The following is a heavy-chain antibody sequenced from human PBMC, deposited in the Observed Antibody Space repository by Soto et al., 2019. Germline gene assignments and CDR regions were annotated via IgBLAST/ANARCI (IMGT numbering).Heavy chain of an antibody. CDR2: ISGSGGST. D-gene: IGHD6-19*01. CDR3: AKWGHIEKNLYSSGWSAAFDI. V-gene: IGHV3-23*01. CDR1: GFTFSSYA. Sequence: GGSLRLSCAASGFTFSSYAMSWVRQAPGKGLEWVSAISGSGGSTYYADSVKGRFTISRDNSKNTLYLQMNSLRAEDTAVYYCAKWGHIEKNLYSSGWSAAFDIWGQGTMVTVSS. J-gene: IGHJ3*02.